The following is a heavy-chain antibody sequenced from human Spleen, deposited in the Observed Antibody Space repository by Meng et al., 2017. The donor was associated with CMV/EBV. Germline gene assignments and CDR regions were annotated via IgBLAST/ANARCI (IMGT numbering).Heavy chain of an antibody. CDR2: ISISSSCI. D-gene: IGHD6-13*01. Sequence: FTCSSYSSNWGRQAPGKGLEWVSSISISSSCINYADSVYGRCTITRDNAKNSLYLQMNSLRVKDTAVYYCARGCSSSWICRYYFDYWGQGTLVTVSS. CDR1: FTCSSYS. J-gene: IGHJ4*02. V-gene: IGHV3-21*01. CDR3: ARGCSSSWICRYYFDY.